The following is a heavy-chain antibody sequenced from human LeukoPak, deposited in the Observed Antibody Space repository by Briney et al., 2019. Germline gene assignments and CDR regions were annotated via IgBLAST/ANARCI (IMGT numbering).Heavy chain of an antibody. V-gene: IGHV4-39*01. CDR1: GSSITSVSHY. Sequence: SETLSLTCTISGSSITSVSHYWGWIRQPPGKGLEWIGDIYYTGSTYYSPSLRSRITMSVHTSENQFSLRLNSVTAVDTAVYYCARRWGNIVGVTYEYWGQGTLVTVSS. J-gene: IGHJ4*02. CDR2: IYYTGST. D-gene: IGHD3-16*01. CDR3: ARRWGNIVGVTYEY.